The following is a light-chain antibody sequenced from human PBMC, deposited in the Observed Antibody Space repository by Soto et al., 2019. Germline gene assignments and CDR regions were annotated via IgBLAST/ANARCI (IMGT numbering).Light chain of an antibody. CDR2: EVT. J-gene: IGLJ3*02. CDR1: SSEVGGYNY. Sequence: QSALTQPPSASGSPGQSVTISGTGTSSEVGGYNYVSWYQQYPGRAPKLMIYEVTKRPSGVPERCSGSKSGNTASLTVSGLQAEDEADYYCSSYAASNNFYFVFGGGTKLTVL. CDR3: SSYAASNNFYFV. V-gene: IGLV2-8*01.